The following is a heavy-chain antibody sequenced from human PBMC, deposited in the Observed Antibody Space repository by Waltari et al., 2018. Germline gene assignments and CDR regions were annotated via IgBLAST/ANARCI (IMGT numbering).Heavy chain of an antibody. J-gene: IGHJ4*02. CDR2: IYYSGST. CDR3: ARHGPRIVAAGTGYFDY. Sequence: QLQLQESGPGLVKPSETLSLTCTVSGGSISSSSYYWGWIRQPPGKGLEWIGSIYYSGSTYYNPSLKSRVTISVDTSKNQFSLKLSSVTAADTAVYYCARHGPRIVAAGTGYFDYWGQGTLVTVSS. D-gene: IGHD6-13*01. V-gene: IGHV4-39*01. CDR1: GGSISSSSYY.